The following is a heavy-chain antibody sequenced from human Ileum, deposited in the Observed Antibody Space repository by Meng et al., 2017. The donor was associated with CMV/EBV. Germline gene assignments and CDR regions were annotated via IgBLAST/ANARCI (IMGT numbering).Heavy chain of an antibody. J-gene: IGHJ4*02. CDR3: ARHQEYSYGYSAFDD. CDR1: GGTFSSYA. V-gene: IGHV1-69*05. Sequence: AGGTFSSYAITWGRQAPGQGLEWMGGIIPIFGTTNYAQKFQGRITITTDESTRTAYMELSRLRSEDTAVYYCARHQEYSYGYSAFDDWGQGTLVTVSS. CDR2: IIPIFGTT. D-gene: IGHD5-18*01.